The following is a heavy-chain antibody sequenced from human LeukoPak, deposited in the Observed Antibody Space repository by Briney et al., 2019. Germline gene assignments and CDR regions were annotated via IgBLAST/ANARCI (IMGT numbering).Heavy chain of an antibody. D-gene: IGHD1-14*01. CDR3: AKGPTSARAFDI. V-gene: IGHV3-23*01. Sequence: GGSLRLPCAASGFTFSNYAMSWVRQAPGKGLEWVSAISGGGDSTYYADSVKGRFTISRDNSKNTLYLQMNSLRAEDTAVYYCAKGPTSARAFDIWGQGTMVTVSS. CDR1: GFTFSNYA. J-gene: IGHJ3*02. CDR2: ISGGGDST.